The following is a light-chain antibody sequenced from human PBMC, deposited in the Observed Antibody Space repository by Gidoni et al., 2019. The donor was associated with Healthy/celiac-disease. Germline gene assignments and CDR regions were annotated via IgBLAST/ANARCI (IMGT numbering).Light chain of an antibody. CDR1: KLGDKY. CDR2: QDS. V-gene: IGLV3-1*01. Sequence: SYELTQPPSVSVSPGQTASITCSGDKLGDKYACWYQPKPGQSPVLVIYQDSKRPSGIPERFSGSNSGNPATLTISGTQAMDEADYYCQAWDSSVVFGGGTKLTVL. J-gene: IGLJ2*01. CDR3: QAWDSSVV.